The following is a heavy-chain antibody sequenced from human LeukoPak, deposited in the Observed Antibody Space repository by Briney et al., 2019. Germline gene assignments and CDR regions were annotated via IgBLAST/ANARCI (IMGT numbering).Heavy chain of an antibody. CDR2: INSNGNT. J-gene: IGHJ5*02. V-gene: IGHV4-4*09. Sequence: PSETLSLTCTVSGGSISGDYWTWIRQPPGQGLEWIAYINSNGNTNYNPSLRSRVTISVDTSKNQFSLKVTPVTAAETAIYYCAQCQGPMSGTYDYFDPWGQGALVTVSS. CDR3: AQCQGPMSGTYDYFDP. CDR1: GGSISGDY. D-gene: IGHD1-26*01.